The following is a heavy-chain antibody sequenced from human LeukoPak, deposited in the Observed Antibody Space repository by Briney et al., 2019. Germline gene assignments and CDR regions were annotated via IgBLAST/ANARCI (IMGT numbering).Heavy chain of an antibody. CDR3: ARGFRGASFDY. J-gene: IGHJ4*02. D-gene: IGHD1-26*01. CDR2: IYYSGST. Sequence: SETLSLTCTVSGGSISSSSYYWGWIRQPPGKGLEWIGSIYYSGSTYYNPSLKSRVTISVDTSKKQFSLKVSSVTAADTAVYYCARGFRGASFDYWGQGTLVTVSS. CDR1: GGSISSSSYY. V-gene: IGHV4-39*07.